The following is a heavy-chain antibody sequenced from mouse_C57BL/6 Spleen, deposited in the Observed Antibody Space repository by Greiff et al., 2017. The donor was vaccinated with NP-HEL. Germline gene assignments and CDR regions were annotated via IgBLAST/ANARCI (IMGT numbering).Heavy chain of an antibody. V-gene: IGHV14-1*01. Sequence: VQLQQSGAELVRPGASVKLSCTASGFNITDYYMHWVKQRPEQGLEWIGRIDPEDGDTEYAPKFQGKATMTADTSSNTAYLQLSSLTSEDTAVYYCTTDYYGSRWFAYWGQGTLVTVSA. CDR1: GFNITDYY. J-gene: IGHJ3*01. D-gene: IGHD1-1*01. CDR2: IDPEDGDT. CDR3: TTDYYGSRWFAY.